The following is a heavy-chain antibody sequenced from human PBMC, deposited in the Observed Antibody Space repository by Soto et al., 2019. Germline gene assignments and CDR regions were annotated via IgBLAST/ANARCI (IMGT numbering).Heavy chain of an antibody. Sequence: PGGSLRLSCAASGFTFSSYGMHWVRQAPGKGLEWVAVISYDGSNKYYADSVKGRFTISRDNSKNTLYLQMNSLRAEDTAVYYFAKGERSGSGSYYKWVDAFDIWGQGTMVTVSS. CDR2: ISYDGSNK. CDR1: GFTFSSYG. CDR3: AKGERSGSGSYYKWVDAFDI. D-gene: IGHD3-10*01. J-gene: IGHJ3*02. V-gene: IGHV3-30*18.